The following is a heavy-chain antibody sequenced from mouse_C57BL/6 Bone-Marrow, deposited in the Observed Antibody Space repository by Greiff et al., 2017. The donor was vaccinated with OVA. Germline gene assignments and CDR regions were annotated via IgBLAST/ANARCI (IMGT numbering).Heavy chain of an antibody. D-gene: IGHD2-2*01. CDR3: ARQGLLWLRRGAMDY. V-gene: IGHV5-12*01. CDR1: GFTFSDYY. CDR2: ISNGGGST. Sequence: EVKLEESGGGLVQPGGSLKLSCAASGFTFSDYYMYWVRQTPEKRLEWVAYISNGGGSTYYPDTVKGRFTISRDNAKNTLYLQMSRLKSEDTAMYYCARQGLLWLRRGAMDYWGQGTSVTVSS. J-gene: IGHJ4*01.